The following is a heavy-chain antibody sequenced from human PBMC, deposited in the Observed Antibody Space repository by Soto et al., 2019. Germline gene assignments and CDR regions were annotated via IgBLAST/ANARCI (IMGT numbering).Heavy chain of an antibody. D-gene: IGHD3-22*01. CDR1: GFTSTSFT. CDR2: IAVGSGDT. J-gene: IGHJ4*02. CDR3: AASSNDQHDRRGFLRYFDH. V-gene: IGHV1-58*01. Sequence: SFKVSGKASGFTSTSFTVQWPRQGRGQRLEWIGWIAVGSGDTKYEQNFQERVTLIWHVSRSPSYSELSSVRPDDTDVNYCAASSNDQHDRRGFLRYFDHWGKRGLVPV.